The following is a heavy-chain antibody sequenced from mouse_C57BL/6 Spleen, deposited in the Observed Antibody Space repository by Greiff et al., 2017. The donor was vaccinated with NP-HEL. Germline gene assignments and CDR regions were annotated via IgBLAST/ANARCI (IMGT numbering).Heavy chain of an antibody. Sequence: QVQLQQPGAELVRPGSSVKLSCKASGYTFTSYWMDWVKQRPGQGLEWIGNIYPSDSETHYNQKFKDKATLTVDKSSSTAYMQLSSLTSEDSAVYYCARRGLGIYYGSSYSYWGQGTTLTVSS. D-gene: IGHD1-1*01. CDR1: GYTFTSYW. V-gene: IGHV1-61*01. J-gene: IGHJ2*01. CDR3: ARRGLGIYYGSSYSY. CDR2: IYPSDSET.